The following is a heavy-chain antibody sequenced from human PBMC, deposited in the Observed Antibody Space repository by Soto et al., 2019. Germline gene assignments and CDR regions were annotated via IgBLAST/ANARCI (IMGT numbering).Heavy chain of an antibody. Sequence: QVQLVESGGGLVKPGGSLRLSCAASAFTFSDYYMSWIRQAPGKGLEWVSYISTSGYTNYADSVKGRFTISRDNAKNSLYLQMNSLRAEDTAVYYCARDKGFYNWFDPWGQGTLVTVSS. V-gene: IGHV3-11*05. CDR1: AFTFSDYY. CDR3: ARDKGFYNWFDP. CDR2: ISTSGYT. J-gene: IGHJ5*02. D-gene: IGHD3-10*01.